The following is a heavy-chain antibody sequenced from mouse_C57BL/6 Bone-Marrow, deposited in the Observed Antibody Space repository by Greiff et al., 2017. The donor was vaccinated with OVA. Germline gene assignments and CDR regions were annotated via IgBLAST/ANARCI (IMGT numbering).Heavy chain of an antibody. Sequence: EVKLVESGGGLVKPGGSLKLSCAASGFTFSDYGMHWVRQAPEQGLEWVAYISSGSSTIYYADTVKGRFTISRDNAKNTLFLQMTSLRSEDTAMYYCASPYLLLYAMDYWGQGTSVTVSS. D-gene: IGHD1-1*01. V-gene: IGHV5-17*01. J-gene: IGHJ4*01. CDR1: GFTFSDYG. CDR2: ISSGSSTI. CDR3: ASPYLLLYAMDY.